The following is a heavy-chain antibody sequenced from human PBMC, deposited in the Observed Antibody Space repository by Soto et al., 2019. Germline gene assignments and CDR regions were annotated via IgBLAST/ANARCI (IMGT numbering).Heavy chain of an antibody. J-gene: IGHJ4*02. CDR1: GGSFSGYV. Sequence: SVKVSCKASGGSFSGYVMTWVRQAPGQGLEWMGGIIPIFGTANYAQEFQGRVTITADESTSTAYMELSSLRSEDTAVYFCARGSHSYDTRGYDYWGQGTLVTVSS. D-gene: IGHD3-22*01. CDR2: IIPIFGTA. CDR3: ARGSHSYDTRGYDY. V-gene: IGHV1-69*13.